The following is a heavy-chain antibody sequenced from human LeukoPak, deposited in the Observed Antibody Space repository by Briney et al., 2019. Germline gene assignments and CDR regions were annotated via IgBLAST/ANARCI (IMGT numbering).Heavy chain of an antibody. CDR2: IYSGGST. CDR1: GFTVSSNY. D-gene: IGHD3-22*01. Sequence: PGGSLRLSCAASGFTVSSNYMTWVRQAPWKGLEWVSVIYSGGSTYYADSVKGRFTISRDNSKNTLYLQMNSLRAEDTAVYYCARDDSSGYSEDWGQGTLVTVSS. V-gene: IGHV3-66*01. J-gene: IGHJ4*02. CDR3: ARDDSSGYSED.